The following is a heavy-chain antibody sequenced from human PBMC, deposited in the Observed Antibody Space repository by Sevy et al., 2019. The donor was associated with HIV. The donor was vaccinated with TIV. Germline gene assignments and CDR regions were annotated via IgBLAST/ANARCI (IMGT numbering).Heavy chain of an antibody. CDR1: GYTFTGYY. V-gene: IGHV1-2*02. J-gene: IGHJ4*02. CDR3: AKDRWGIAAAGTGVFDY. Sequence: ASVKVSCKASGYTFTGYYMHWVRQAPGQGLEWMGWINPNRGGKDYARKFQGRVTMTRETSISIAYMELSRLRSDDTAVYFCAKDRWGIAAAGTGVFDYWGQGALVTVSS. CDR2: INPNRGGK. D-gene: IGHD6-13*01.